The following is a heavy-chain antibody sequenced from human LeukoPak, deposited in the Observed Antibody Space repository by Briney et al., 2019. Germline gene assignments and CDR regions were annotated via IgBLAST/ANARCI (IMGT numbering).Heavy chain of an antibody. CDR1: GFTFSTYA. J-gene: IGHJ6*03. CDR2: ISSNGNST. V-gene: IGHV3-64*01. Sequence: GGSLRLSCAASGFTFSTYAMHWVRQAPGKGLEYVSAISSNGNSTYYANSVRDRFTISRDNSKNTLYLQMDSLRTEDMAVYYCASGAYYYYYMDVWGKGTTVTVSS. D-gene: IGHD3-10*01. CDR3: ASGAYYYYYMDV.